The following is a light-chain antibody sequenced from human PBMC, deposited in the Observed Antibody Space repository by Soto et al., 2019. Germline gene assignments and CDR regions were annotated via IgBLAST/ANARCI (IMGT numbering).Light chain of an antibody. CDR3: SSYTGGNARVV. V-gene: IGLV2-14*01. CDR2: DVI. CDR1: SDVGAYRY. Sequence: QSALTQPASVSGSPGQSITISCTGSDVGAYRYVSWYQQHPGKAPRLMLYDVINRPSAVSDRCSGAKSGNTASLTIAGLQPEDEAYVFYSSYTGGNARVVFGGGTKLTVL. J-gene: IGLJ2*01.